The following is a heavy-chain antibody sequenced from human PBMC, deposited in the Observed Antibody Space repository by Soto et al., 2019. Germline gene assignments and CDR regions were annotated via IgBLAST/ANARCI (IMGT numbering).Heavy chain of an antibody. CDR1: GGSISSYY. J-gene: IGHJ6*02. V-gene: IGHV4-59*01. D-gene: IGHD3-3*01. CDR3: ARDGGRYYGMDV. CDR2: IYYSGST. Sequence: ETLSLTCTVSGGSISSYYWSWIRQPPGKGLEWIGYIYYSGSTNYNPSLKSRVTISVDTSRTRFSLKLSSVTAADTAVYYCARDGGRYYGMDVWGQGTTVTVSS.